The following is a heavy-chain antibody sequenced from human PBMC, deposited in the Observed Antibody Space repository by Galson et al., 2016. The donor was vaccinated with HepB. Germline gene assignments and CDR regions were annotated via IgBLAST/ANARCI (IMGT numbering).Heavy chain of an antibody. Sequence: SLRLSCAASGFTFSSHAVSWVRQTPGKRLEWVSAITGSGGSTYYADSVKGRFTISRDNSKNTLYLQMNSLRAEDTAVYYCAKDTFCSSVRCSECNRNYFIRLAYWGQGTLVTVSS. CDR2: ITGSGGST. CDR1: GFTFSSHA. V-gene: IGHV3-23*01. CDR3: AKDTFCSSVRCSECNRNYFIRLAY. D-gene: IGHD1-7*01. J-gene: IGHJ4*02.